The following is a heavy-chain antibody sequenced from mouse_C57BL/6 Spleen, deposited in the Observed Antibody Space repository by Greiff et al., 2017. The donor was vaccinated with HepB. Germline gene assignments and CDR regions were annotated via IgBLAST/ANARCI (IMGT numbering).Heavy chain of an antibody. Sequence: DVLLVESGPGLVKPSQSLSLTCSVTGYSITSGYYWYWIRQFPGNKLGWMGYISYDGSNNYNPALKNRISITRDTSKNQFFLKLNSVTTEDTATYYSSRDDYDAEAMDYWGQGTTVTVSS. CDR1: GYSITSGYY. CDR3: SRDDYDAEAMDY. V-gene: IGHV3-6*01. CDR2: ISYDGSN. D-gene: IGHD2-3*01. J-gene: IGHJ4*01.